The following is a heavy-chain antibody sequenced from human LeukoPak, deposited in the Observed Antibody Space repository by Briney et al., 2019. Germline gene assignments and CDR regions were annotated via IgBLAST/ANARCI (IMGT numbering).Heavy chain of an antibody. D-gene: IGHD3-3*01. Sequence: GGSLRLSCAASGFTFSSYWMSWVRQAPGKGLEWVANIKQDGSEKYYVDSVKGRFTISRDNAKNSLYLQMNSLRAEDTAVYYCARPYDFWSGPDNNDPWGQGTLVTVSS. V-gene: IGHV3-7*01. J-gene: IGHJ5*02. CDR2: IKQDGSEK. CDR1: GFTFSSYW. CDR3: ARPYDFWSGPDNNDP.